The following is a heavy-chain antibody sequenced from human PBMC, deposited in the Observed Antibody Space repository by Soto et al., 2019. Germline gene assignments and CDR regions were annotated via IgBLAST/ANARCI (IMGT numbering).Heavy chain of an antibody. J-gene: IGHJ6*02. D-gene: IGHD3-10*01. CDR1: GYTFTSYG. V-gene: IGHV1-18*01. CDR2: ISAYNGNT. Sequence: ASVKVSCKASGYTFTSYGISWVRQAPGQGLEWMGWISAYNGNTNYAQKLQGRVTMTRNTSISTAYMELSSLRSEDTAVYYCARVVYLFASSGVKWFDVWGQRTTVTVSS. CDR3: ARVVYLFASSGVKWFDV.